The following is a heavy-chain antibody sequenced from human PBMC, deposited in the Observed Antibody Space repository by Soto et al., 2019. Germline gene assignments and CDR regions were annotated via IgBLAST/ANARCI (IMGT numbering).Heavy chain of an antibody. CDR2: ISGGESAT. D-gene: IGHD2-15*01. V-gene: IGHV3-48*03. CDR3: ARVRGYCSGGSCYVDY. CDR1: GFNFRNYE. Sequence: GGSLRLSCAASGFNFRNYEMNWVRQAPGKGLEWVSYISGGESATYYADSVKGRFTISRDNAKNSLYLQMTSLRAEDTGVYYCARVRGYCSGGSCYVDYWGQGTLVTVSS. J-gene: IGHJ4*02.